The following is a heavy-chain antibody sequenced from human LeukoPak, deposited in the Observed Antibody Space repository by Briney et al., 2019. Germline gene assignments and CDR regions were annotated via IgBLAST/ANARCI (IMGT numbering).Heavy chain of an antibody. CDR3: ARTGSTVTMLYPFDH. D-gene: IGHD4-17*01. J-gene: IGHJ4*02. CDR2: IYYSGST. Sequence: SETLSLTCTVSGGSIRSYYWSWIRQPPGKGLEWIGYIYYSGSTNYNPSLKSRVSISVDTSKNQFSLKLSSVAAADTAVYYCARTGSTVTMLYPFDHWGQGTLVTVSS. CDR1: GGSIRSYY. V-gene: IGHV4-59*01.